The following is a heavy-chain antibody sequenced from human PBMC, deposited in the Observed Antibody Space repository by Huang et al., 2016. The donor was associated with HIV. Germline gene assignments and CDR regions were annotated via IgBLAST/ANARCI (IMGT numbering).Heavy chain of an antibody. Sequence: EVQLVESGGGLVQPGGSLRLSCAASGFTFSSYWMHGVRQAPGKGVVGVSRSNSDGSSSGCADSVKGRFTIARDNAKNTLYLQMNSLRAEDTTVYYCVRDPRIQSWLNYFDYWGQGTLVSVSS. CDR2: SNSDGSSS. CDR1: GFTFSSYW. V-gene: IGHV3-74*01. J-gene: IGHJ4*02. CDR3: VRDPRIQSWLNYFDY. D-gene: IGHD3-22*01.